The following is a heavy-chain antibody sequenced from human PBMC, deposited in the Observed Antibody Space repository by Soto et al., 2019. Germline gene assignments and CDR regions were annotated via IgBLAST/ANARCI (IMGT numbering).Heavy chain of an antibody. CDR1: GGSISSYY. Sequence: SETLSLTCTVSGGSISSYYWSWIRQPPGKGLEWIGYIYYSGSTYYNPSLKSRVTISVDTSKNQFSLKLSSVTAADTAVFHCARDNGDTLQYFDYWGQGTLDTVSS. CDR2: IYYSGST. D-gene: IGHD2-2*02. J-gene: IGHJ4*02. V-gene: IGHV4-30-4*01. CDR3: ARDNGDTLQYFDY.